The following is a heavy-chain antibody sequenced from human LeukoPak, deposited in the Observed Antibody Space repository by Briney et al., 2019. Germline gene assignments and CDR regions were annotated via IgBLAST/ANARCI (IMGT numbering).Heavy chain of an antibody. Sequence: GGSLRLSCAASGFTFSSYAMSWVRQAPGKGLEWVSAISGSGGSTYYADSVKGRFTISRDNSKNMLYLQMNSLRAEDTAVYYCAKTGDYIGYNWFDPWGQGTLVTVSS. D-gene: IGHD3-3*01. CDR3: AKTGDYIGYNWFDP. CDR1: GFTFSSYA. J-gene: IGHJ5*02. V-gene: IGHV3-23*01. CDR2: ISGSGGST.